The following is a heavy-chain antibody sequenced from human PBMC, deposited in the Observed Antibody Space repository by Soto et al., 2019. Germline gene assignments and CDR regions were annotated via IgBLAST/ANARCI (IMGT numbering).Heavy chain of an antibody. CDR1: GFTFSSYA. CDR3: ARDPYGGNPLDY. Sequence: GGSLRLSCAASGFTFSSYAMHWVRQAPGKGLEWVAVISYDGSNKYYADSVKGRFTISRDNFKNTLYLQMNSLRAEDTAVYYCARDPYGGNPLDYWGQGTLVTVSS. V-gene: IGHV3-30-3*01. CDR2: ISYDGSNK. D-gene: IGHD4-17*01. J-gene: IGHJ4*02.